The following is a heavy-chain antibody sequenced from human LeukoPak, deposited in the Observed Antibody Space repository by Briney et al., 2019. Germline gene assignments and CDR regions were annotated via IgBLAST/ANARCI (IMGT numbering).Heavy chain of an antibody. D-gene: IGHD5-24*01. CDR3: AGDGYNSRRFFDY. CDR1: GYTFTSYG. Sequence: GASVKVSCKASGYTFTSYGISWVRQAPGQGLEWMGWINPTSGDTNYAQKFQGRVTMTSDTSISTAYMELSRLRSDDTAVYYCAGDGYNSRRFFDYWGQGTLVTVSS. CDR2: INPTSGDT. V-gene: IGHV1-2*02. J-gene: IGHJ4*02.